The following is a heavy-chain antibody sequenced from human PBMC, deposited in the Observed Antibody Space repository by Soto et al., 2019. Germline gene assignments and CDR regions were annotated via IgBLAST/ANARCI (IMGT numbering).Heavy chain of an antibody. V-gene: IGHV3-48*01. Sequence: EVQLVESGGGLVQPGGSLRLSCAASGFTFSSYSMNWVRQAPGKGLEWVSYISSSSSTIYYSDSVKGRFTISRDNAXXSVYLQMNSLRAEDTAVYYCARMGYCSSISCYVDYWGQGTLVTVSS. CDR2: ISSSSSTI. CDR3: ARMGYCSSISCYVDY. D-gene: IGHD2-2*01. CDR1: GFTFSSYS. J-gene: IGHJ4*02.